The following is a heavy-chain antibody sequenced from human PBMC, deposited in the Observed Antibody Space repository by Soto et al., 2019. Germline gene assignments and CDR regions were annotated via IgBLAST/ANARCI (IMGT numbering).Heavy chain of an antibody. D-gene: IGHD2-15*01. V-gene: IGHV1-2*04. CDR1: GYTFTGYY. CDR2: INPNSGGT. Sequence: ASVKVSCKASGYTFTGYYMHWVRQAPGQGLEWMGWINPNSGGTNYAQKFQGWVTMTRDTSISTAYMELSRLRSDDTAVYYCARAGYCSGGSCYFGWFDPWGQGTLVTVSS. J-gene: IGHJ5*02. CDR3: ARAGYCSGGSCYFGWFDP.